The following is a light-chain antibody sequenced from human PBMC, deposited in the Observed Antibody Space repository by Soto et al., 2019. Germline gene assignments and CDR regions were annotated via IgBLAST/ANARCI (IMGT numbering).Light chain of an antibody. V-gene: IGLV1-40*01. CDR3: QSYDSSLTGRV. CDR2: GNA. CDR1: SSNIGAGHG. J-gene: IGLJ1*01. Sequence: QSVLTQPPSVSGAPGQRVTISCTGSSSNIGAGHGVHWYQQLPGTAPKLLIYGNANRPSGVPDRFSGSRSGTSASLAISGLQAEDEGDYYCQSYDSSLTGRVFGTGTKLTVL.